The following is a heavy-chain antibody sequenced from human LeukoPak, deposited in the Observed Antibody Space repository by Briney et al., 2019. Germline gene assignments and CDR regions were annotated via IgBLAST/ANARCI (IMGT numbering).Heavy chain of an antibody. V-gene: IGHV4-34*01. J-gene: IGHJ6*02. Sequence: LETLSLTCVVSGGSLSGYYWGWIRRPPGRGLEWIGEISHSGSTNYTPSLKSRVTISVDTSKNQFSLKLSSVTAADTAVYYCARGRGVVVPAAMSLYYYYGMDVWGQGTTVTVSS. CDR2: ISHSGST. D-gene: IGHD2-2*01. CDR1: GGSLSGYY. CDR3: ARGRGVVVPAAMSLYYYYGMDV.